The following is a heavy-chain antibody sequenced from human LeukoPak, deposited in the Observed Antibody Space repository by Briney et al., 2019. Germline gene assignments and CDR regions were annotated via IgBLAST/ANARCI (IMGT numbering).Heavy chain of an antibody. J-gene: IGHJ3*02. CDR3: ARESALAAAAFDI. Sequence: ASVKVSCKASGYTFTSYGISWVRQAPGQGLEWMGWINPNSGGTNYAQKFQGRVTMTRDTSISTAYMELSRLRSDDTAVYYCARESALAAAAFDIWGQGTMVTVSS. D-gene: IGHD6-13*01. V-gene: IGHV1-2*02. CDR1: GYTFTSYG. CDR2: INPNSGGT.